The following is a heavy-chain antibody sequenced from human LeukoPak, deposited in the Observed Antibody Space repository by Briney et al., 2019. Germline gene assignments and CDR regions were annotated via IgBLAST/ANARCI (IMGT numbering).Heavy chain of an antibody. V-gene: IGHV4-39*01. CDR3: ARGLN. CDR2: IYYSGST. D-gene: IGHD3-16*01. CDR1: GASISSSGYY. J-gene: IGHJ1*01. Sequence: SETLSLTCTVSGASISSSGYYWGWIRQPPGRGLEWIGSIYYSGSTYYNPFLKSRVTISVDTSKNQFSLKLSSVTAADTAVYYCARGLNWGQGTLVTVSS.